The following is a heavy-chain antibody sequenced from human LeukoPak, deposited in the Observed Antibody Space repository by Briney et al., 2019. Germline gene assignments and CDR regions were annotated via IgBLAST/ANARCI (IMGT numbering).Heavy chain of an antibody. J-gene: IGHJ5*02. CDR1: GFTFSSYA. D-gene: IGHD1-7*01. CDR2: ISYDGSNK. V-gene: IGHV3-30-3*01. Sequence: GGSLRLSCAASGFTFSSYAMHWVRQAPGKGLEWVAVISYDGSNKYYADSVKGRFTISRDNSKNTLYLQMNSLRAEDTAVYYCARDFITGTPQFDPWGQGTLVTVSS. CDR3: ARDFITGTPQFDP.